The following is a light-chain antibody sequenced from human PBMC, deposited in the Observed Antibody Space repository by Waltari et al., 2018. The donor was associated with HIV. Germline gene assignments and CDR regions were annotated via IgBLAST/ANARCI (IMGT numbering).Light chain of an antibody. CDR1: QSVSNNY. CDR2: GAS. J-gene: IGKJ3*01. V-gene: IGKV3-20*01. CDR3: QQYGGSSFT. Sequence: EFVLTQSPGTLSLSPGERATLPCRASQSVSNNYLAWYQQKPGQAPRLLIDGASSRATGIPDRFSGSGSGTDFTLTISRLEPEDFAVYYCQQYGGSSFTFGPGTKVDIK.